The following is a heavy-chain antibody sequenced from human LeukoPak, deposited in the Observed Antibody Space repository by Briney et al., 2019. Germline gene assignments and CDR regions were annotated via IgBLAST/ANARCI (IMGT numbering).Heavy chain of an antibody. D-gene: IGHD6-19*01. CDR1: GGSISSYY. J-gene: IGHJ4*02. CDR2: IYYSGST. Sequence: SETLSLTCTVSGGSISSYYWSWIRQPPGKGLEWIGYIYYSGSTNYNPSLKSRVTISVDTSKSQFSLKLSSVTAADTAVYYCARMSVAGDHFDYWGQGTLVTVSS. V-gene: IGHV4-59*01. CDR3: ARMSVAGDHFDY.